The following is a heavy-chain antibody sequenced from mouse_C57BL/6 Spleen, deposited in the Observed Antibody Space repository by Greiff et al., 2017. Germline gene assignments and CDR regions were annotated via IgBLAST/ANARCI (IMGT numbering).Heavy chain of an antibody. CDR3: ARGSKYLYYYAMDD. CDR2: INPYNGGT. CDR1: GYTFTDYY. D-gene: IGHD2-5*01. V-gene: IGHV1-19*01. J-gene: IGHJ4*01. Sequence: EVQLQQSGPVLVKPGASVKMSCKASGYTFTDYYMNWVKQSHGKSLEWIGVINPYNGGTSYNQKFKGKDTLTVAKSSSTAYMELNSLTSEDSAVYYCARGSKYLYYYAMDDWGQGTSVTVSS.